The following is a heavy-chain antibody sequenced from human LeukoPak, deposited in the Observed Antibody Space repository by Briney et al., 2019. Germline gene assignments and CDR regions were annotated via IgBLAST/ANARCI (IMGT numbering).Heavy chain of an antibody. J-gene: IGHJ4*02. CDR3: AGESAVTYAAPFDY. CDR2: ISSSSSAI. CDR1: GFTFSNYI. Sequence: PGGSLRLSCVASGFTFSNYIMNWVRQAPGKGLEWISYISSSSSAIYYADSVKGRFAISRDNAKNSLYLQMNSLRAEDSAVYYCAGESAVTYAAPFDYWGQGTLVTVSS. D-gene: IGHD4-11*01. V-gene: IGHV3-48*04.